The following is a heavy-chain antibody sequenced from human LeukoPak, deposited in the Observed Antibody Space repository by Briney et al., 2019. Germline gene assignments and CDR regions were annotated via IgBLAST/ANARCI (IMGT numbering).Heavy chain of an antibody. CDR1: GYTFTSYG. CDR3: AREPPGGGLH. CDR2: IWDEENKT. D-gene: IGHD3-10*01. V-gene: IGHV3-33*01. J-gene: IGHJ4*02. Sequence: ASGYTFTSYGMHWVRQAPGKGLEWVAVIWDEENKTFYADSVKGRFTISRGDSKNTLYLQMSSLRAEDTAVYYCAREPPGGGLHWGQGTVVTVPS.